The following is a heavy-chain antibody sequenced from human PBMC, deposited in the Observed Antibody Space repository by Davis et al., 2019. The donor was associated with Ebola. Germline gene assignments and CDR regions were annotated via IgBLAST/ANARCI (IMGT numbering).Heavy chain of an antibody. CDR2: IKSKTDGGTA. V-gene: IGHV3-15*01. Sequence: GESLKISCAASGFTFSNAWMSWVRQAPGKGLEWVGRIKSKTDGGTADYAAPVKTRFTISRDDSKNTLYLQMNSLKTEDTAVYYCVRLNSNSINSDYWGQGTLVTVSS. CDR1: GFTFSNAW. CDR3: VRLNSNSINSDY. D-gene: IGHD2/OR15-2a*01. J-gene: IGHJ4*02.